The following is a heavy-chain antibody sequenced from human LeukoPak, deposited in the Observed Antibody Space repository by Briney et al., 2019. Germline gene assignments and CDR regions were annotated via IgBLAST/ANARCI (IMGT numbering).Heavy chain of an antibody. J-gene: IGHJ4*02. CDR3: ARGVRYSGYALLYY. D-gene: IGHD5-12*01. CDR1: GGSFSGYY. Sequence: NPSETLSLTCAVYGGSFSGYYWSWIRQPPGKGVEWRGEINHSVSTNYNPSIPSRVTISVDTSKNQFSLKLSSVTAADTAVYYCARGVRYSGYALLYYWGQGTLVTVSS. V-gene: IGHV4-34*01. CDR2: INHSVST.